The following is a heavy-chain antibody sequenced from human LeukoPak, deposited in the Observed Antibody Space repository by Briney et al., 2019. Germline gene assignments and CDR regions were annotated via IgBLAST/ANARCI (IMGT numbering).Heavy chain of an antibody. CDR1: GYTFTSYD. D-gene: IGHD6-6*01. Sequence: ASVKVSCKASGYTFTSYDINWVRQATGQGLEWMGWMNPNSGGTNYAQKFQGRVTMTRDTSISTAYMELSRLRSDDTAVYYCASGEAAPGWFDPWGQGTLVTVSS. CDR3: ASGEAAPGWFDP. J-gene: IGHJ5*02. V-gene: IGHV1-2*02. CDR2: MNPNSGGT.